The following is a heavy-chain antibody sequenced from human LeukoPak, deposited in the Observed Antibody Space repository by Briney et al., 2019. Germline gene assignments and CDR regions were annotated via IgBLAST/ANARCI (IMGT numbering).Heavy chain of an antibody. CDR2: INPSGGST. Sequence: ASVKVSCKASGYTFTSYYMHWVRQAPGQGLEWMGIINPSGGSTSYAQKFQGRVTMTRDTSTSTVYMELSSLRSEDTAVYYWARKSRRVTLFDYWGQGTLVTVSS. CDR3: ARKSRRVTLFDY. CDR1: GYTFTSYY. J-gene: IGHJ4*02. D-gene: IGHD2-21*02. V-gene: IGHV1-46*01.